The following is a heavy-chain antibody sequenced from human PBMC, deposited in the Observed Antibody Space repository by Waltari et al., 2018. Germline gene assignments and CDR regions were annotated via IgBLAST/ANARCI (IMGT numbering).Heavy chain of an antibody. D-gene: IGHD2-2*01. J-gene: IGHJ5*02. CDR1: GGSISSYY. Sequence: QVQLQESGPGLVKPSETLSLTCTVSGGSISSYYWSWIRQPAGKGLEWIGRIYTSGSTNYNPALKSRVTRSVDTSKNQFSLKLSSVTAADTAVYYCVRDRDCSSTSCYYFDPWGQGTLVTVSS. CDR3: VRDRDCSSTSCYYFDP. CDR2: IYTSGST. V-gene: IGHV4-4*07.